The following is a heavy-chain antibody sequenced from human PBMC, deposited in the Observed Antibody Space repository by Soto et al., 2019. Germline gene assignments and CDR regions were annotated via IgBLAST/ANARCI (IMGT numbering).Heavy chain of an antibody. V-gene: IGHV1-46*03. D-gene: IGHD6-19*01. J-gene: IGHJ4*02. Sequence: ASVKVSCKASGYTFTSYYMHWVRQAPGQGLEWMGIINPSGGSTSYAQKFQGRATMTRDTSTSTVYMELSSLRSEDTAVYYCASSPGIAVAGRVYWGQGTLVTVSS. CDR3: ASSPGIAVAGRVY. CDR2: INPSGGST. CDR1: GYTFTSYY.